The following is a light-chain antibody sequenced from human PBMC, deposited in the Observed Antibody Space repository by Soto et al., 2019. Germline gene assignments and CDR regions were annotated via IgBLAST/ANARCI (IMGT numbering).Light chain of an antibody. J-gene: IGKJ2*01. V-gene: IGKV3-20*01. CDR3: QQYGVGYI. CDR2: DAS. Sequence: EIVLTQSPGTLSLSPGETATLSCRASQAVSSSYLAWYQQKPGQAPRVLIYDASTRAAGIPDRFSGSGYGADFTLTISSLEPEDFSVYYWQQYGVGYIFGQGTKLEIK. CDR1: QAVSSSY.